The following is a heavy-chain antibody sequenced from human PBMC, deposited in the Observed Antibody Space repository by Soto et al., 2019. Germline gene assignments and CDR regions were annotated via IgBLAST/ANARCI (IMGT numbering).Heavy chain of an antibody. D-gene: IGHD3-10*01. CDR3: ARYYGSGTAYYYYGMDV. CDR1: GGSISSSSYY. Sequence: SETLSLTCTVSGGSISSSSYYWGWIRQPPGKGLEWIGSIYYSGSTYYNPSLKSRVTISVDTSKNQFSLKLSSVTAADTAVYYCARYYGSGTAYYYYGMDVWGQGTTVT. J-gene: IGHJ6*02. V-gene: IGHV4-39*01. CDR2: IYYSGST.